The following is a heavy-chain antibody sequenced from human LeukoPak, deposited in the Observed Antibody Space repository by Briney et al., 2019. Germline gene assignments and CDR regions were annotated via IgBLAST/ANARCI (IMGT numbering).Heavy chain of an antibody. CDR2: ISSSGSTI. CDR3: ASSVWNDGLWNFDY. CDR1: GFTFSDYY. V-gene: IGHV3-11*04. D-gene: IGHD1-1*01. J-gene: IGHJ4*02. Sequence: GGSLRLSCAASGFTFSDYYMSWIRQAPGKGLEWVSYISSSGSTIYYADSVKGRFTISRDSAKNSLYLQMNSLRAEDTAVYYCASSVWNDGLWNFDYWGQGTLVTVSS.